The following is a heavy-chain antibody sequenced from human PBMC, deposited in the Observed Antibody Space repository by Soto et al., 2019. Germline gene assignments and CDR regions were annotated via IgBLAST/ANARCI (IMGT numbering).Heavy chain of an antibody. CDR2: IYYSGST. Sequence: SETLSLTCTVSGGSISSGSYYWGWIRQPPGKGLEWIGSIYYSGSTYYNPSLKSRVTISVDTSKNQFSLKLSSVTAADTAVYFCARAHSSGWYMPIWFDPWGQGTLVTVSS. CDR1: GGSISSGSYY. D-gene: IGHD6-19*01. J-gene: IGHJ5*02. CDR3: ARAHSSGWYMPIWFDP. V-gene: IGHV4-39*01.